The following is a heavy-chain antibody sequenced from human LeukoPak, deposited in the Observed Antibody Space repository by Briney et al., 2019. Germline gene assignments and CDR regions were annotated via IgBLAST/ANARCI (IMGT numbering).Heavy chain of an antibody. D-gene: IGHD2-2*01. CDR1: GGSISSSNW. CDR3: ARGSSWLSNDY. J-gene: IGHJ4*02. CDR2: IYHSGST. Sequence: PSGTLSLTCAVSGGSISSSNWWSWVRQPPGKGLEWIGEIYHSGSTNYNPSLKSRVTISVDKSENQFSLKLSSVTAADTAVYYCARGSSWLSNDYWGQGTLVTVSS. V-gene: IGHV4-4*02.